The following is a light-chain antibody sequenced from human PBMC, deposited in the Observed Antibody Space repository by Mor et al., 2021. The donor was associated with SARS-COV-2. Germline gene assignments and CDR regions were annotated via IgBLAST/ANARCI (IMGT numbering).Light chain of an antibody. J-gene: IGLJ3*02. Sequence: TAPKLLIYVNSNRPSGVPDRFSGSKSGTSASLAITGLQAEDEADYYCQSYDSSPVFGGGTKLTVL. V-gene: IGLV1-40*01. CDR2: VNS. CDR3: QSYDSSPV.